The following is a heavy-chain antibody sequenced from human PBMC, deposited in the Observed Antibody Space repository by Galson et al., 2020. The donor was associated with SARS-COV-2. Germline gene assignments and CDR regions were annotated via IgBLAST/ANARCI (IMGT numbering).Heavy chain of an antibody. CDR2: IGTDGDT. Sequence: GESLKISCAASGFTFGSYDMHWVRQATGKGPEWVSCIGTDGDTFYPGSVKGRFTISRENAKNSIYLQINSLRAGDTAVYYCARGRGYYFDYWGQGTLVTVSS. J-gene: IGHJ4*02. D-gene: IGHD3-10*01. V-gene: IGHV3-13*01. CDR3: ARGRGYYFDY. CDR1: GFTFGSYD.